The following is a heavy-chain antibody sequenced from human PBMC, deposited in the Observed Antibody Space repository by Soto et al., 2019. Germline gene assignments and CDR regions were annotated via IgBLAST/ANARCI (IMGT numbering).Heavy chain of an antibody. CDR2: ISYDSTKT. J-gene: IGHJ6*02. CDR1: GFTFNSYG. V-gene: IGHV3-30*03. CDR3: PRTRSAWSEFHYYSLDV. D-gene: IGHD1-26*01. Sequence: PGGSLRLSCAASGFTFNSYGMHWVRQGPGNGLEWVAFISYDSTKTYYADSVKGRFTISRDNSNSALYVQMNSLTGEDTAVYYCPRTRSAWSEFHYYSLDVWGQGTTVTVSS.